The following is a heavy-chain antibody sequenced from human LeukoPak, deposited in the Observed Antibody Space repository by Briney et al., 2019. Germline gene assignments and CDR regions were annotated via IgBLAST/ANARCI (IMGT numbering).Heavy chain of an antibody. CDR1: GFTFSSYA. V-gene: IGHV3-30*04. CDR2: ITSDGGNK. Sequence: PGGSLTLSCAASGFTFSSYAMHWLRQAPGKGLEWVALITSDGGNKNYADSVKGRFTTSRDNSKNTLYLQMNSLRPEDTAVYYCARESGASRGYSYGHWGQGTLVTVSS. CDR3: ARESGASRGYSYGH. J-gene: IGHJ4*02. D-gene: IGHD5-18*01.